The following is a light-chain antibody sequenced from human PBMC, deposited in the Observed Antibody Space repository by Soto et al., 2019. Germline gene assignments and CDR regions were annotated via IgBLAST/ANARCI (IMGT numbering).Light chain of an antibody. Sequence: IVLIQSPGTLCXXXGXXXTXXXRASRSLSSDYLAWYQQKPGQAPRLLFYHASRRATGTPDRFSVSGSGTDFTLTISRLEPGDFAVYYCQQYGDSPRSFGQGTKVDIK. CDR2: HAS. J-gene: IGKJ1*01. CDR3: QQYGDSPRS. V-gene: IGKV3-20*01. CDR1: RSLSSDY.